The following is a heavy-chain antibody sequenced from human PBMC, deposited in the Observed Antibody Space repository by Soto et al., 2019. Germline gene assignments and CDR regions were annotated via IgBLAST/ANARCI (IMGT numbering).Heavy chain of an antibody. Sequence: GESLKISWKGSGYSFTSYWIDWVRQMPGKGLEWMGRIYPGDSDTRYSPSFQGQVTISADKSISTAYLQWSSLKASDTAMYYCASSGVVPAAIDYYYYYMDVWGKGTTVTVSS. CDR1: GYSFTSYW. J-gene: IGHJ6*03. D-gene: IGHD2-2*01. CDR2: IYPGDSDT. V-gene: IGHV5-51*01. CDR3: ASSGVVPAAIDYYYYYMDV.